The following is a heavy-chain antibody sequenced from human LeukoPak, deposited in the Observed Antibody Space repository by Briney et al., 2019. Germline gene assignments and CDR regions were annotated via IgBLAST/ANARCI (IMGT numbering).Heavy chain of an antibody. CDR1: GGSFSGYY. CDR3: ARETHYYGSGSYSDY. D-gene: IGHD3-10*01. J-gene: IGHJ4*02. CDR2: IYYGGST. V-gene: IGHV4-59*01. Sequence: SETLSLTCAVYGGSFSGYYWSWIRQPPGKGLEWIGYIYYGGSTNYNPSLKSRVTISVDTSKNQFSLKLSSVTAADTAVYYCARETHYYGSGSYSDYWGQGTLVTVSS.